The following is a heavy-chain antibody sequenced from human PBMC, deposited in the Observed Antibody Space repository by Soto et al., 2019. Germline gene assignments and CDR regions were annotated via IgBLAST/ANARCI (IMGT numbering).Heavy chain of an antibody. J-gene: IGHJ4*02. CDR2: IYYTGST. V-gene: IGHV4-59*01. D-gene: IGHD4-17*01. CDR1: GGSISSYY. Sequence: SETLSLTCTVSGGSISSYYWSWIRQPPGKGLEWIGYIYYTGSTNYNPSLKSRVTISVDTSKNQFSLNLRSVSAADTAVYYCTRGTVTTLYFDNWGQGAPVTISS. CDR3: TRGTVTTLYFDN.